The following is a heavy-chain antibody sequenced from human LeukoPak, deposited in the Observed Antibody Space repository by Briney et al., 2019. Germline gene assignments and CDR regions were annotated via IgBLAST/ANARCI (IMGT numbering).Heavy chain of an antibody. Sequence: ASVKVSCKTSGYTFTDYYIHWMRQAPGQGLEWMGWINSNSGGTSYAQKFQGRVTLTRDTPTRTAFMELNRLTSDDTAVYYCVRTSIAARRADFDYWGQGTVVTVSS. J-gene: IGHJ4*02. CDR3: VRTSIAARRADFDY. V-gene: IGHV1-2*02. CDR2: INSNSGGT. CDR1: GYTFTDYY. D-gene: IGHD6-6*01.